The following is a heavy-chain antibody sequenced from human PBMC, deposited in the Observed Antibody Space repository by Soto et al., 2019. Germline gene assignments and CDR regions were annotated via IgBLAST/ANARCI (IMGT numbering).Heavy chain of an antibody. V-gene: IGHV3-74*01. J-gene: IGHJ6*02. CDR1: GFTFSSYW. CDR2: INSDGSST. Sequence: GGSLRLSCAASGFTFSSYWMHWVRQAPGKGLVWASRINSDGSSTSYADSVKGRFTISRDNAKNTLYLQMNSLRAEDTAVYYCARRQQLVPYYYYGMDVWGQGTTVTVSS. D-gene: IGHD6-13*01. CDR3: ARRQQLVPYYYYGMDV.